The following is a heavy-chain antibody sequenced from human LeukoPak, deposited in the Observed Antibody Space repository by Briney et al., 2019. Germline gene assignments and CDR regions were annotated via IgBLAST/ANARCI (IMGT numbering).Heavy chain of an antibody. CDR2: VNVDGSRR. V-gene: IGHV3-74*01. Sequence: PGGSLRLSCAASGFTVRNYYMHWVRQAPGKGLVWISRVNVDGSRRTYADSVTGRFTISRDDARNTVYLEMNSLRAEDTAVYYCAREANWGVPVSDYWGQGTLVTVSS. D-gene: IGHD7-27*01. CDR1: GFTVRNYY. J-gene: IGHJ4*02. CDR3: AREANWGVPVSDY.